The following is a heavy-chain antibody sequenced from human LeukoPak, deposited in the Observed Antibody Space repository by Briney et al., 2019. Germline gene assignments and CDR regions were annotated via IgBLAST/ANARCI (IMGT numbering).Heavy chain of an antibody. Sequence: ASVTVSFTSSGYTFTDYYMQWVRQAPGEGLEWMGWINAKSGGTNYAQKFQGRVIMTRDTSSSTAYMELSRLRSDDTAVYYCARGNFWRGYYPLDYWGEGTLVTVSS. V-gene: IGHV1-2*02. CDR1: GYTFTDYY. CDR2: INAKSGGT. J-gene: IGHJ4*02. D-gene: IGHD3-3*01. CDR3: ARGNFWRGYYPLDY.